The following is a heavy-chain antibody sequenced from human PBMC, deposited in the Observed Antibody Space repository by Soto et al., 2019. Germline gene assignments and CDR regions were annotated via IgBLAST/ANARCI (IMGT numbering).Heavy chain of an antibody. J-gene: IGHJ5*02. CDR1: GGTFSSYA. CDR3: AREPNGIYYDSSGYPRNNWFDP. Sequence: ASVKVSCKASGGTFSSYAISWVRQAPGQGLEWMGGIIPIFGTANYAQKFQGRVTITADESTSTAYMELSSLRSEDTAVYYCAREPNGIYYDSSGYPRNNWFDPWGQGTLVTVSS. D-gene: IGHD3-22*01. V-gene: IGHV1-69*13. CDR2: IIPIFGTA.